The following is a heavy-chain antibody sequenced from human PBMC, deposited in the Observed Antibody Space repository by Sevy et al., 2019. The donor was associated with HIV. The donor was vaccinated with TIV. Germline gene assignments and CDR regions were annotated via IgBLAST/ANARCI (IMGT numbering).Heavy chain of an antibody. Sequence: SETLSLTCTVSGGSITSLYWNWIRQPPGKGLEWIANIYYNGHINYNPSLKSRVTLSLDTSKNQFYRRLSYVTAADTARYYCAGENAWGRGYSWGQGTLVTVSS. CDR1: GGSITSLY. J-gene: IGHJ4*02. CDR3: AGENAWGRGYS. D-gene: IGHD1-26*01. V-gene: IGHV4-59*08. CDR2: IYYNGHI.